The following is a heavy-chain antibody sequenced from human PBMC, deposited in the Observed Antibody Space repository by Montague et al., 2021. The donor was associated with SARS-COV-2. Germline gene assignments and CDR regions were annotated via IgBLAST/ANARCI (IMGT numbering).Heavy chain of an antibody. J-gene: IGHJ4*02. CDR3: AHSLFFSSLGDMDS. CDR1: GFSLISGGVC. Sequence: PALVKPTQTLTLTCTFSGFSLISGGVCVGWIRQPPGKALEWLALIFWDYDKRYNSSLKNRLTVTKDTSKNQVVLTMTNMDPVDTGTYYCAHSLFFSSLGDMDSWGQGTLVTVAS. CDR2: IFWDYDK. D-gene: IGHD7-27*01. V-gene: IGHV2-5*02.